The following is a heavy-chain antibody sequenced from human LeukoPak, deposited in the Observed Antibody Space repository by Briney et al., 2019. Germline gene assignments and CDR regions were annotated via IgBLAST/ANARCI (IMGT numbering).Heavy chain of an antibody. CDR2: VSVYNGNT. J-gene: IGHJ4*02. Sequence: GASVTVSFKASGGTFSIYAISWVRQAPGQGLEWMGWVSVYNGNTNYAQKFQGRVTMTTDRSTSTAYMELSSLTSDDTGVYYCARDAWTRDQTDYWGQGTLVTVSS. CDR1: GGTFSIYA. CDR3: ARDAWTRDQTDY. D-gene: IGHD5-24*01. V-gene: IGHV1-18*01.